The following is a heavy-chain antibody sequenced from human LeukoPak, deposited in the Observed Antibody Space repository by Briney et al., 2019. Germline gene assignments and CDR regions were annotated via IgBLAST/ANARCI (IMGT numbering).Heavy chain of an antibody. Sequence: GESLKISCKGSGSSFASYWIAWVRQMPGKGLECMGIIYPGDSDTSYSPSFQGQVTISADKSSSTAYLQWSGLKASDTAVYYCARHVTTGASAARGFDIWGQGTVVTVSS. V-gene: IGHV5-51*01. J-gene: IGHJ3*02. CDR2: IYPGDSDT. CDR3: ARHVTTGASAARGFDI. CDR1: GSSFASYW. D-gene: IGHD2-8*02.